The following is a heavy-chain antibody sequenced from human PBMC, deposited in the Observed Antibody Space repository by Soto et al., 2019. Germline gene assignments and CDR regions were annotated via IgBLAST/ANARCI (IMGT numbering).Heavy chain of an antibody. Sequence: QVQLQESGPGLVKPSQTLSLTCTVSGGSISSGGYYWSWIRQHPGKGLEWIGYIYYSGSTYYNPSLKSRVTIAVDTSKNQFSLKLSSVTAADTAVYYCARGRGTVTTVTTHLDYWGQGTLVTVSS. D-gene: IGHD4-17*01. J-gene: IGHJ4*02. CDR2: IYYSGST. CDR3: ARGRGTVTTVTTHLDY. CDR1: GGSISSGGYY. V-gene: IGHV4-31*03.